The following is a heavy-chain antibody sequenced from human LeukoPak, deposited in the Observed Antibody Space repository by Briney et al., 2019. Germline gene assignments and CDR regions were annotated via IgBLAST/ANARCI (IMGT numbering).Heavy chain of an antibody. CDR1: GGSISSSY. CDR2: IYTSGST. V-gene: IGHV4-4*07. D-gene: IGHD3-16*01. J-gene: IGHJ4*02. CDR3: ARGGSNCGNFDY. Sequence: SETLSLTCTVSGGSISSSYWSWIRQPAGKGLEWIGRIYTSGSTNYNPSLKSRLTMSVDTSKNQFSLNLSSVTAADTAVYYCARGGSNCGNFDYWGQGTLVTVSS.